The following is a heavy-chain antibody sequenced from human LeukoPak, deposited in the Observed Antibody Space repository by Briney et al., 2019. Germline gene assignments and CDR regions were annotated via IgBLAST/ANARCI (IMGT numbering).Heavy chain of an antibody. J-gene: IGHJ4*02. V-gene: IGHV4-34*01. CDR2: INHSGST. D-gene: IGHD1-20*01. CDR1: GGSFSGYY. Sequence: SETLSLTCAVYGGSFSGYYWSWIRQPPGKGLEWIGEINHSGSTNYNPSLKSRVTISVDTSKNQFSLKLSSVTAADTAVYYCVRGGYKWKFRPDCWGQGTLVTVSS. CDR3: VRGGYKWKFRPDC.